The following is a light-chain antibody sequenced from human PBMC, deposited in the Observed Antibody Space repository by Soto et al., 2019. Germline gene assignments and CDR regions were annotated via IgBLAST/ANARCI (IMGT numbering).Light chain of an antibody. CDR3: QQYGYSPIT. Sequence: ENVLTQSPGTLPLSPGERDTLSCRASQSVSSSYLAWYQQKHGQAPRXXIYAASSRATGSPDRFSVGVSGTDFTINISRLEPEDGAVDDCQQYGYSPITFGQGTKVDIK. CDR2: AAS. J-gene: IGKJ1*01. V-gene: IGKV3-20*01. CDR1: QSVSSSY.